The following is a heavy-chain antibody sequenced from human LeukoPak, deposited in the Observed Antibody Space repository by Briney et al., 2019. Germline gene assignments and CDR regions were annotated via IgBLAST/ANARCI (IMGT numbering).Heavy chain of an antibody. CDR2: MNPNSGNT. Sequence: ASVKVSFKASGYTFTSYDINWVRQATGQGLEWMGWMNPNSGNTGYAQKFQGRVTMTRNTSISTAYMELRSLRSDDTAVYYCARDDADSSGWYPIWGQGTLVTVSS. CDR3: ARDDADSSGWYPI. J-gene: IGHJ4*02. V-gene: IGHV1-8*01. D-gene: IGHD6-19*01. CDR1: GYTFTSYD.